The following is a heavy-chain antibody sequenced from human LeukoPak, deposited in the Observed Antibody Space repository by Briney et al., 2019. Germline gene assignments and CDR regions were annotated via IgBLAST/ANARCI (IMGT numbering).Heavy chain of an antibody. CDR2: IYYSGST. D-gene: IGHD3-9*01. Sequence: PSETLSLTCTVSGGSISSSSYYWGWIRQPPGKGLEWIGSIYYSGSTYYNPSLKSRVTISVDTSKNQFSLKLSSVTAADTAVYYCARHLTYFETGFDYWGQGTLVTVSS. J-gene: IGHJ4*02. CDR1: GGSISSSSYY. CDR3: ARHLTYFETGFDY. V-gene: IGHV4-39*01.